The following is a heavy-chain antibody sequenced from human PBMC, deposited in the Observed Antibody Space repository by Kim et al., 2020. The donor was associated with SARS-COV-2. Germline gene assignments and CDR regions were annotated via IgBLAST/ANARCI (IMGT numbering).Heavy chain of an antibody. D-gene: IGHD1-26*01. Sequence: YYNPSLESRISISMDTSKNHFSLKMSSVTAADTAVYFCARDLATSNDALDIWGRGTMVTVSS. CDR3: ARDLATSNDALDI. J-gene: IGHJ3*02. V-gene: IGHV4-31*02.